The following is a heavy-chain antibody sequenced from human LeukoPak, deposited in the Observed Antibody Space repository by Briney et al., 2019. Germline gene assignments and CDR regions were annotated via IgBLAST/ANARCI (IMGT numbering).Heavy chain of an antibody. CDR1: GFTFSSYA. Sequence: GGSLRLSCAASGFTFSSYAMHWVRQAPGKGLEWVAVISYDGSNKYYADSVKGRFTISRDNSKNTLYLQMNSLRAEDTALYYCAKDRDPYCGGDCYPDYWGQGTLVTVSS. CDR3: AKDRDPYCGGDCYPDY. V-gene: IGHV3-30-3*01. CDR2: ISYDGSNK. D-gene: IGHD2-21*02. J-gene: IGHJ4*02.